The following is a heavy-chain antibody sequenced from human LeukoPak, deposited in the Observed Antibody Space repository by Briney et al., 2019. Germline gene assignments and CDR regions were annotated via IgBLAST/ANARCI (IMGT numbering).Heavy chain of an antibody. D-gene: IGHD4-23*01. CDR1: GGTFSSYA. Sequence: GASVKVSCKASGGTFSSYAIGWVRQAPGQGLEWMGGIIPIFGTANYAQKFQGRVTITADESTSTAYMELSSLRSEDTAVYYCAWVYGGNTHFDYWGQGTLVTVSS. CDR2: IIPIFGTA. V-gene: IGHV1-69*13. CDR3: AWVYGGNTHFDY. J-gene: IGHJ4*02.